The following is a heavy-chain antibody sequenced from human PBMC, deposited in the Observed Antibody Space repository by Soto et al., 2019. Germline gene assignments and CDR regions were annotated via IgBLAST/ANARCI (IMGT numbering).Heavy chain of an antibody. V-gene: IGHV1-46*01. CDR3: ASEGYCSSTSCLPDY. J-gene: IGHJ4*02. D-gene: IGHD2-2*01. Sequence: ASVKVSCKASGYTFTSYCMHWVRQAPGQGLEWMGIINPSGGSTSYAQKFQGRVTMTRDTSTSTVYMELSSLRSEDTAVYYCASEGYCSSTSCLPDYWGQGTLVTVSS. CDR1: GYTFTSYC. CDR2: INPSGGST.